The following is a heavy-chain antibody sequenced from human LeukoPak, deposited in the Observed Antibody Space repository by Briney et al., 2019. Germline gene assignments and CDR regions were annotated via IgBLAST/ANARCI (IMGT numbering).Heavy chain of an antibody. CDR1: GGSISSYY. CDR2: IYYSGST. Sequence: SETLSLTCTVSGGSISSYYWSWIRQPPGKGLEWIGYIYYSGSTNYNPSLKSRVTISVDTSKNQFSLKLSSVTAADTAVYYCARYAYMYYFDYWGQGTLVTVSS. J-gene: IGHJ4*02. D-gene: IGHD3-16*01. CDR3: ARYAYMYYFDY. V-gene: IGHV4-59*08.